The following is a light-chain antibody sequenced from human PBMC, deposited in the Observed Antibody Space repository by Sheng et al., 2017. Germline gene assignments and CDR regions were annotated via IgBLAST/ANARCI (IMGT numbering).Light chain of an antibody. V-gene: IGLV1-51*02. Sequence: QSVLTQPPSVSAAPGQKITISCSGSNSNIGNNYVSWYQQLPGTAPKLLIYENNKRASGIPDRFSGSKSGTSATLGITGLRTGDEAIYYCGTWDTSVGGVFGTGTKVSVL. CDR2: ENN. CDR3: GTWDTSVGGV. CDR1: NSNIGNNY. J-gene: IGLJ1*01.